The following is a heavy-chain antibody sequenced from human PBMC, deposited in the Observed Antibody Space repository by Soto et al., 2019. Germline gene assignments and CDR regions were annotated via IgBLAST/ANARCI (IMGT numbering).Heavy chain of an antibody. CDR2: IKQDASES. V-gene: IGHV3-7*03. D-gene: IGHD5-18*01. CDR1: GFSFSNYW. Sequence: PGGSLRLSCVASGFSFSNYWVGWVRQAPGKGLEWVANIKQDASESYYVDSVRGRFTISRDNAHNSLYLQMSSLRAEDTAVYFCAGGYTYGYIHYWGRGTLVTVSS. CDR3: AGGYTYGYIHY. J-gene: IGHJ4*02.